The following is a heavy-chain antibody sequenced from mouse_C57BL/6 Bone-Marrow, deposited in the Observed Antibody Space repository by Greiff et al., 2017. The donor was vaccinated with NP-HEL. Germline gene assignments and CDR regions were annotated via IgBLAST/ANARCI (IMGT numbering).Heavy chain of an antibody. CDR3: GRSNWEGAWFAY. CDR1: GYTFTSYD. J-gene: IGHJ3*01. CDR2: INPRDGSI. V-gene: IGHV1-85*01. D-gene: IGHD4-1*01. Sequence: QVQLKQSGPELVKPGASVKLSCKASGYTFTSYDINWVKQGPGQGLEWIGWINPRDGSIKYKEKFKGKGTLTVDTSSSTAYMELHSLTSEDSAVYFCGRSNWEGAWFAYWGQGTLVTVSA.